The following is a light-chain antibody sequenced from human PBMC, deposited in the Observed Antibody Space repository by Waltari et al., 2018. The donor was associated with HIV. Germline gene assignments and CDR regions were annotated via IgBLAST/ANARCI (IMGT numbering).Light chain of an antibody. CDR3: SSYGDSLRVL. Sequence: QSALTQPPSASGSLGQSVTISCTGSSSAIGAYDFVSWFQQHPHRAPKLLLYEVTRRPSTVADRFSGSRSGNTAFLTVAGLQPDDEATYFCSSYGDSLRVLFGGGTNVTVL. CDR1: SSAIGAYDF. V-gene: IGLV2-8*01. CDR2: EVT. J-gene: IGLJ3*02.